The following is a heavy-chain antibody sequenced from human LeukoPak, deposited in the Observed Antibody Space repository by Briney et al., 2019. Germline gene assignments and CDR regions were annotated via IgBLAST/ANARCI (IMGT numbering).Heavy chain of an antibody. D-gene: IGHD3-10*01. V-gene: IGHV4-39*07. CDR2: IYFSGST. J-gene: IGHJ4*02. CDR1: GGSISSSSHY. Sequence: PSETLSLTCTVSGGSISSSSHYWGWIRQPPGRGLEWIGNIYFSGSTYYNSSLKSRVTISIDTSKNQFSLKLSSVTAADTAVYYCARPSMVRGVKSLAPFDYWGLGSLVTVSS. CDR3: ARPSMVRGVKSLAPFDY.